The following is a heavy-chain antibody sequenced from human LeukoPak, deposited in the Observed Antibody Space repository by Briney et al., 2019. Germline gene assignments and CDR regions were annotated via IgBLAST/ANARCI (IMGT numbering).Heavy chain of an antibody. Sequence: SETLSLTCTVSGGSIKNYFWNWVRRPPGKGLEWIGYIYSSGTTYYNPSLESRLTISLDTSKNHFSLQLSSVTAADTAVYYCARSDYGGNSAAFGVWGQGTMVTVSS. V-gene: IGHV4-59*01. CDR3: ARSDYGGNSAAFGV. D-gene: IGHD4-23*01. CDR1: GGSIKNYF. CDR2: IYSSGTT. J-gene: IGHJ3*01.